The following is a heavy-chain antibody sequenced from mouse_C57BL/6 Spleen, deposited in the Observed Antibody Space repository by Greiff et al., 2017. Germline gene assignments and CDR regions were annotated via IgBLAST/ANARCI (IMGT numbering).Heavy chain of an antibody. CDR1: GYTFTSYW. CDR3: AREGSYSYFDY. V-gene: IGHV1-64*01. CDR2: IHPSSGST. Sequence: QVQLQQPGAELVKPGASVKLSCKASGYTFTSYWMHWVKQRPGQGLEWIGMIHPSSGSTNYNEKFKSKATLTVDKSSSTAYMQLSSLTSEDSAVYYCAREGSYSYFDYWGQGTTLTVSS. J-gene: IGHJ2*01. D-gene: IGHD1-1*02.